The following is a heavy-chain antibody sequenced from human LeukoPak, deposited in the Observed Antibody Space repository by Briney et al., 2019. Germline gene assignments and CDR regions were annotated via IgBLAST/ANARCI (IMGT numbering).Heavy chain of an antibody. D-gene: IGHD3-10*01. CDR3: AKPSVRFGELSYFDY. CDR1: GFTFSSYW. J-gene: IGHJ4*02. Sequence: PGGSLRLSCAASGFTFSSYWMHWVRQAPGKGLVWVSRINSDGSSTSYADSVKGRFTISRDNAKNTLYLQMNSLRAEDTAAYYCAKPSVRFGELSYFDYWGQGTLVTVSS. V-gene: IGHV3-74*01. CDR2: INSDGSST.